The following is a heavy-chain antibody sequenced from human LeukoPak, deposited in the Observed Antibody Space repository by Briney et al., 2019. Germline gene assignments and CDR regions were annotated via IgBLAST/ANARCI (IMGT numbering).Heavy chain of an antibody. Sequence: GGSLRLFCAACGCTYSSYGMHWVRQATGRGLEGVAFIREDGSNKYYAHSVKGRFTISRDNSKNTLYLHMNSLRAEDTAVYYCSRDGQEAIRYFDWLRHYYMDVWGKGTTVTVSS. CDR3: SRDGQEAIRYFDWLRHYYMDV. J-gene: IGHJ6*03. V-gene: IGHV3-30*02. CDR1: GCTYSSYG. D-gene: IGHD3-9*01. CDR2: IREDGSNK.